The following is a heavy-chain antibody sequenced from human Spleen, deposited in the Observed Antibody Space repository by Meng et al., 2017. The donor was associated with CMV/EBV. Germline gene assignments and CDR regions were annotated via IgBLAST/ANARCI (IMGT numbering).Heavy chain of an antibody. CDR3: ARAGYFYCSSTSCRLYYGRDV. D-gene: IGHD2-2*01. CDR2: INPIFGTA. V-gene: IGHV1-69*05. Sequence: SVKVSCKASGGTFSSYAISWVRQAPGQGLEWMGGINPIFGTANYAQKFQGRVTITTDESTSTAYMELSSLRSEDTAVYYCARAGYFYCSSTSCRLYYGRDVWGQGTTVTVSS. J-gene: IGHJ6*02. CDR1: GGTFSSYA.